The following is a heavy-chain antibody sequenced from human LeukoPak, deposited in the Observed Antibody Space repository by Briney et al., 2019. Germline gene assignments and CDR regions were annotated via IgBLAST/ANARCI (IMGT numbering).Heavy chain of an antibody. J-gene: IGHJ4*02. V-gene: IGHV6-1*01. CDR3: TREATLFDY. Sequence: SQTLSLTCAISGDSVSSNSAAWNWIRPSPSRGLEWLGRTYYRSKWYNDYAVSVKSRITINPDTSRNQFSLQLNSVTPEDTAVYYCTREATLFDYWGQGTLVTVSS. CDR1: GDSVSSNSAA. CDR2: TYYRSKWYN.